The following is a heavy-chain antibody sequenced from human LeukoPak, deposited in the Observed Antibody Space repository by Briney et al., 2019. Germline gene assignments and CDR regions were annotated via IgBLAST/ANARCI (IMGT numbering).Heavy chain of an antibody. Sequence: GGSLRLSCAASGSTFSNAWMSWVRQAPGKGLEWVGRIKSKTDGGTTDYAAPVKGRFTISRDDSKNTLYLQMNSLKTEDTAVYYCTTDPITPSSYFDYWGQGTLVTVSS. CDR2: IKSKTDGGTT. D-gene: IGHD3-10*01. J-gene: IGHJ4*02. CDR1: GSTFSNAW. CDR3: TTDPITPSSYFDY. V-gene: IGHV3-15*01.